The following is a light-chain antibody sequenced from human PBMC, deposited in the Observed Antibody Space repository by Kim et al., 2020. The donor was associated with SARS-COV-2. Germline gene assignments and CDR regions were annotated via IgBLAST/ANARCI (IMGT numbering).Light chain of an antibody. V-gene: IGKV3-20*01. CDR2: AAS. CDR1: QSVYSNY. J-gene: IGKJ1*01. CDR3: QQYGSSWT. Sequence: EIVLTQSPGTLSLSPADRATLSCRASQSVYSNYLAWYQQKPGQAPRLLIYAASSRATGIPDRFSGSGSGTDFTLTIRRLQPEDFAVYYCQQYGSSWTFGQVNKVDIK.